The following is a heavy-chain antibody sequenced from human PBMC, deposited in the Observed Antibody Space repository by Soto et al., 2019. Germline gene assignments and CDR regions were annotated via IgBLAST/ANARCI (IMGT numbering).Heavy chain of an antibody. Sequence: KTXGSLRLTCAASGFTVSNACMSWVRQAPGKGLEWVGRIKSKTDGGTTDYAAPVKGRFTISRDDSKNTLYLQMNSLKTEDTAVYYCNARINGTPPAYYYYGMDVWGQGTTATVSS. V-gene: IGHV3-15*01. CDR1: GFTVSNAC. CDR2: IKSKTDGGTT. CDR3: NARINGTPPAYYYYGMDV. D-gene: IGHD1-20*01. J-gene: IGHJ6*02.